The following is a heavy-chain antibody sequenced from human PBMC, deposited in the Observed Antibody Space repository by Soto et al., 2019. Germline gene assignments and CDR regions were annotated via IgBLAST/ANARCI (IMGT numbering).Heavy chain of an antibody. CDR2: VNPILSLS. V-gene: IGHV1-69*02. D-gene: IGHD3-10*01. CDR3: ATSYGSGYRAFDY. J-gene: IGHJ4*02. Sequence: QVQLVQSGAVVKRPGSSVKVSCKASGDTFSFYSINWVRQAPGLGLEWMGRVNPILSLSNYAQRFQGRVTMTADKSTSTAYMVISSLRSEDTAIYYCATSYGSGYRAFDYWGQGAQVIVSS. CDR1: GDTFSFYS.